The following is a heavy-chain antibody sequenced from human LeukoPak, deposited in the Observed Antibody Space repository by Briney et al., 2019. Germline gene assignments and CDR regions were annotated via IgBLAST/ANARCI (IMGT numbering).Heavy chain of an antibody. CDR1: GFTVSGSW. CDR3: ARAGPNWRIDF. J-gene: IGHJ4*02. Sequence: GGSLRLSCAASGFTVSGSWIHWVRQAPGKGLLWVSLINHDGSSIIYADSVKGRFTLSRDKARNTLSLQMNSLRVDDTGMYYCARAGPNWRIDFWGQGTLVTVCS. V-gene: IGHV3-74*01. D-gene: IGHD2-8*01. CDR2: INHDGSSI.